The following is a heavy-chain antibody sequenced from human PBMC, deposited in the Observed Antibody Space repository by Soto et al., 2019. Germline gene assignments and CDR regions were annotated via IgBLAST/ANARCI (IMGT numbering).Heavy chain of an antibody. V-gene: IGHV3-30-3*01. D-gene: IGHD4-17*01. CDR2: ISYDGSNK. CDR3: ARPFLDDYGGNSWGDHYYYGMDV. J-gene: IGHJ6*02. CDR1: GFTFSSSA. Sequence: PGGSMRLSCAASGFTFSSSAMHWVRQAPDKGLEKVAVISYDGSNKYYADSVKGRFTISRDNSKNTLYLQMNSLRAEDTAVYYCARPFLDDYGGNSWGDHYYYGMDVWGQGTTVTVSS.